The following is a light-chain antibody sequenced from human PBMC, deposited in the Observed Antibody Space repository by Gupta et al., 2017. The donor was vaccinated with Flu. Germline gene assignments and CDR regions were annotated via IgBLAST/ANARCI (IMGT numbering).Light chain of an antibody. CDR3: MQALQTPLT. V-gene: IGKV2-28*01. Sequence: DIVMTQSPLSLPVTPGEPASIFCRASQSLLYSNGYNYLDWYLQKPGQSPQLLIYLGSTRASGVPDRFSGSGSGTDFTLKISRVEAEDVGVYYFMQALQTPLTFGGGTKVDIK. J-gene: IGKJ4*01. CDR1: QSLLYSNGYNY. CDR2: LGS.